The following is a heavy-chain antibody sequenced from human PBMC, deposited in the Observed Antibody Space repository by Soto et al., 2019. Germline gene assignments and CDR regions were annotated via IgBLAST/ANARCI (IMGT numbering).Heavy chain of an antibody. CDR3: ASLYCSGGSCFGAFDI. J-gene: IGHJ3*02. Sequence: QVPLVQSGAEVKKPGASVKVSCKASGYTFTSYAMHWVRQAPGQRLEWMGWINAGNGNTKYSQKFQGRVTITRDTSASTAYMELSSLRSEDTAVYYCASLYCSGGSCFGAFDIWGQGTMVTVSS. V-gene: IGHV1-3*01. D-gene: IGHD2-15*01. CDR2: INAGNGNT. CDR1: GYTFTSYA.